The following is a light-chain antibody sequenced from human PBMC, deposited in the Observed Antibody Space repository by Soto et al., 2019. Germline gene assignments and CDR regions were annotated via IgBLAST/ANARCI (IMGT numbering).Light chain of an antibody. CDR2: EVS. Sequence: QSALTQPASVSGSLGQSITISCTGASSDVGVYKYVSWYQQYPGKAPKLLLYEVSNRPSGVSNRFSGSKSTNAASLTISGLQAEDEADYYCSSKTTSNTLVFGGGTKVTVL. CDR3: SSKTTSNTLV. V-gene: IGLV2-14*01. CDR1: SSDVGVYKY. J-gene: IGLJ2*01.